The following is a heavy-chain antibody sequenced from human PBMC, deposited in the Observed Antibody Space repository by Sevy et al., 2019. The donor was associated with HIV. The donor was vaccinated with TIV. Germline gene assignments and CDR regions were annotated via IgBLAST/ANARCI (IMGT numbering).Heavy chain of an antibody. CDR3: ARVDANYDKGFDP. CDR1: GFTFRSYE. V-gene: IGHV3-48*03. J-gene: IGHJ5*02. Sequence: GGSLRLSCEASGFTFRSYEMNWVRQAPGKGLEWVSYISSSGSIIYYADSVKGRFTISRDNAKNSLYMQMNSLRAEDTAVYYCARVDANYDKGFDPWDQGTLVTVSS. CDR2: ISSSGSII. D-gene: IGHD3-22*01.